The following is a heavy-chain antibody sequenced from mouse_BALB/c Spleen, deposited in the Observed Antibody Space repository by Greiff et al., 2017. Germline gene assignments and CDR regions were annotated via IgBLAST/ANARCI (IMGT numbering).Heavy chain of an antibody. CDR1: GFNITDYY. CDR3: NAGDYGSSPFDY. D-gene: IGHD1-1*01. CDR2: IDPENGDT. Sequence: EVQLQQSGAELVRSGASVKLSCTASGFNITDYYMHWVKQRPEQGLEWIGWIDPENGDTESAPKFQGKATMTADTSSSTAYLQLSSLTSEDTAVYYCNAGDYGSSPFDYWGQGTTLTVSA. J-gene: IGHJ2*01. V-gene: IGHV14-4*02.